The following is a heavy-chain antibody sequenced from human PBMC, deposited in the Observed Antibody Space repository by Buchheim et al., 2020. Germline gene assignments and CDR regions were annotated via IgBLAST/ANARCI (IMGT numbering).Heavy chain of an antibody. CDR1: GGSISSSSYY. Sequence: QLQLQESGPGLVKPSETLSLTCTVSGGSISSSSYYWGWIRQPPGKGLEWIGSIYYSGSTYYNPSLKSRVTISVDKSKNQFSLKLSSVTAADTAVYYCSLSRKDFWSGSYFDYWGQGTL. CDR2: IYYSGST. CDR3: SLSRKDFWSGSYFDY. D-gene: IGHD3-3*01. J-gene: IGHJ4*02. V-gene: IGHV4-39*07.